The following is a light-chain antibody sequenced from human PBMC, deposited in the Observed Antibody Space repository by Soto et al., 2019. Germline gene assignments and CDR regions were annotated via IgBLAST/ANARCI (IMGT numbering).Light chain of an antibody. CDR2: YTS. J-gene: IGKJ1*01. CDR3: HQRQSWPRT. Sequence: EVVLTQSPATLSSSPGETATLSCRAGQYVGTRLAWYQHKPGQAPRLLIYYTSNRATGIPARFSGSGSGTDVTLTINGLAREEVAIYHSHQRQSWPRTFGQGPKV. V-gene: IGKV3-11*01. CDR1: QYVGTR.